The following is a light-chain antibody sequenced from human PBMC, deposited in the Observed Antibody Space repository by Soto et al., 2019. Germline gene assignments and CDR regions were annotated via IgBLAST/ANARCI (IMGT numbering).Light chain of an antibody. J-gene: IGKJ4*01. CDR1: QSVSSN. CDR3: QQYGSSLALT. Sequence: EIVMTQSPATLSVSQGERATLSCRASQSVSSNLAWYQQKPGQAPRLLIYGASTRATGIPARFSGSGSGTDFTLTISRLEPEDFAVYYCQQYGSSLALTFGGGTKVDIK. CDR2: GAS. V-gene: IGKV3-15*01.